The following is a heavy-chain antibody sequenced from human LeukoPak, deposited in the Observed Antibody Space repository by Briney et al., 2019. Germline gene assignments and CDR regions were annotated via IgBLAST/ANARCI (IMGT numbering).Heavy chain of an antibody. J-gene: IGHJ4*02. CDR3: AKTARVPYY. D-gene: IGHD3-16*01. V-gene: IGHV4-59*08. Sequence: SETLSLTCTVSGDAITSTYWSWIRQPPGKGLEYLGYIYYNGDTNYNPSLSGRLTLSLDMSKIQFSLKLTSVTAADTAVYFCAKTARVPYYWGQGILVTVSS. CDR1: GDAITSTY. CDR2: IYYNGDT.